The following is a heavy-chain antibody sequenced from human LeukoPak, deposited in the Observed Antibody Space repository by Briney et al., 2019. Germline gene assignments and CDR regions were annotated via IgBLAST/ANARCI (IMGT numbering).Heavy chain of an antibody. J-gene: IGHJ4*02. CDR2: IIPILGIA. D-gene: IGHD7-27*01. Sequence: ASVKVSCKASGGTFSSYAISWVRQAPGQGLEWMGRIIPILGIANYAQKFQGRVTITADKSTSTAYMELSSLRSEDTAVYYCARGNPNWYYSDYWGQGTLVTVSS. CDR3: ARGNPNWYYSDY. V-gene: IGHV1-69*04. CDR1: GGTFSSYA.